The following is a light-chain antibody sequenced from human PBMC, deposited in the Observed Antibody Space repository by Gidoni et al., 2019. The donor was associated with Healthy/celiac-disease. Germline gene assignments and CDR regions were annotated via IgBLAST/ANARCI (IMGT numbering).Light chain of an antibody. CDR2: DAS. CDR1: QSISSW. V-gene: IGKV1-5*01. J-gene: IGKJ2*01. Sequence: DIQMTQSPSTLSASVGDRVAISCRASQSISSWLAWYQQKPGKAPKLLIYDASSLKSGVPSRFSGSGSGTKFTLTISGLQPDDFTTYYCQQYNSYPGTFGQGTKLEIK. CDR3: QQYNSYPGT.